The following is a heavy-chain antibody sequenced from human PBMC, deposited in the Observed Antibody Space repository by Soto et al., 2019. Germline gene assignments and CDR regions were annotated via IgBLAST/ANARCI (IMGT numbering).Heavy chain of an antibody. CDR2: IYSSGTTSGST. CDR1: GGSISSYY. J-gene: IGHJ5*02. V-gene: IGHV4-4*08. CDR3: ARGNWYDP. Sequence: ASETLSLTCTVSGGSISSYYLSWIRQPPGKGLEWIGYIYSSGTTSGSTSYNPSLKSRVTISVDTSKNQFSLMLSSVTAADTAVYYCARGNWYDPWGQGTLVTVS.